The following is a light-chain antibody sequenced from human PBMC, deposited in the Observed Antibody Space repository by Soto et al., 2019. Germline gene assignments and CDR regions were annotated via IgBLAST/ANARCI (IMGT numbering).Light chain of an antibody. CDR1: SSNIGSNY. CDR2: RNN. CDR3: AAWDDSLSGYVV. J-gene: IGLJ2*01. Sequence: QSVLTQPHSASGTPGQRVTISSSGSSSNIGSNYVYWYQQLPGTAPKLLIYRNNQRPSGVPDRFSGSKSGTSASLAISGLRSEDESDYYCAAWDDSLSGYVVFGGGTKLTVL. V-gene: IGLV1-47*01.